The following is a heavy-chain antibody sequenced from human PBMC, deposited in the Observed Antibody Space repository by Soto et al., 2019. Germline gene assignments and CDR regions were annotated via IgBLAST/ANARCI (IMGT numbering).Heavy chain of an antibody. Sequence: QVQLQESGPGLVKPSGTLSLTCGVSGDSISSINWWSWVRQSPGKGLEWIGEISHSGDTNYNPSLQSRVILSLDKSKNQVSLKLTSVTAADTAVYFCARLSGFFTISPFAPWGQGTLVTVSS. CDR1: GDSISSINW. CDR2: ISHSGDT. V-gene: IGHV4-4*02. CDR3: ARLSGFFTISPFAP. D-gene: IGHD2-8*01. J-gene: IGHJ5*02.